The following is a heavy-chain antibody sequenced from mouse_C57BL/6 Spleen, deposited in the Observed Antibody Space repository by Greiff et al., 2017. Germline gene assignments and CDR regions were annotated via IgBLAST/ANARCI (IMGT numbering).Heavy chain of an antibody. Sequence: VKLQESGTELVKPGASVKLSCKASGYTFTSYWMHWVKQRPGQGLEWIGNINPSNGGTNYNDKFKSKATLTVDKSSSTAYMQLSSLTSEDSAVYYCARFPFITTAQGYFDYWGQGTTLTVSS. CDR3: ARFPFITTAQGYFDY. J-gene: IGHJ2*01. V-gene: IGHV1-53*01. D-gene: IGHD1-1*01. CDR2: INPSNGGT. CDR1: GYTFTSYW.